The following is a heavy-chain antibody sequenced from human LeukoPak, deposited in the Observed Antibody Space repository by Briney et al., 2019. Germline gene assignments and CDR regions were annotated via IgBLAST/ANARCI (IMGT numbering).Heavy chain of an antibody. D-gene: IGHD6-6*01. V-gene: IGHV3-23*01. Sequence: PGGSLRLSCAASGFTFSSYWMHWVRQAPGKGLEWVSAISGSGGSIYYADSVKGRFTISRDNSKNTLYLQMNSLRAEDTAVYYCAKVGSSSSGDFDYWGQGTLVTVSS. CDR1: GFTFSSYW. CDR2: ISGSGGSI. CDR3: AKVGSSSSGDFDY. J-gene: IGHJ4*02.